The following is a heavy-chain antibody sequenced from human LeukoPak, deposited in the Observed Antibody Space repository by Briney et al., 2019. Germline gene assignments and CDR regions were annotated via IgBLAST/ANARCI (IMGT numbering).Heavy chain of an antibody. J-gene: IGHJ4*02. V-gene: IGHV3-7*01. CDR3: ARDLAPYDRGAFDY. D-gene: IGHD5-12*01. Sequence: GGSLRLSCAASGFTFRSYWMSWVREAPGKGLEWAANIKQDGSEKYYVDSVKGRFTISRDNAKNSLYLQMNSLRAEDTAVYYCARDLAPYDRGAFDYWGQGTLVTVSS. CDR2: IKQDGSEK. CDR1: GFTFRSYW.